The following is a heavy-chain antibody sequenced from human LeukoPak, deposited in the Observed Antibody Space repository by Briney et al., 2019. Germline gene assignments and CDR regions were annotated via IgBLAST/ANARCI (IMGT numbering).Heavy chain of an antibody. D-gene: IGHD1-26*01. CDR1: GGSISSYY. CDR2: IYYSGST. V-gene: IGHV4-59*01. J-gene: IGHJ4*02. Sequence: PSETLSLTCTVSGGSISSYYWSWIRQPPGKGLEWIGYIYYSGSTNYNPSLKSRVTISVDTSKNQFSLKLSSVTAADTAVYYCARGVWSYQRKTYYSDFWGQGTLVTVSS. CDR3: ARGVWSYQRKTYYSDF.